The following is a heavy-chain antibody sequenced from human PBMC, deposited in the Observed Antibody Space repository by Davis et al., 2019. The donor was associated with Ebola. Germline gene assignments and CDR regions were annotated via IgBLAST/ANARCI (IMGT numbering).Heavy chain of an antibody. Sequence: ASVKVSCKASGYTFTRYAMHWVRQAPGQRLEWMGWINAGNGNTKYSQKFQGRVTITRDTSASTAYMELSSLRSEDTAVYYCARAYYDYVWGSLGMNFDYWGQGTLVTVSS. J-gene: IGHJ4*02. CDR2: INAGNGNT. CDR1: GYTFTRYA. CDR3: ARAYYDYVWGSLGMNFDY. D-gene: IGHD3-16*01. V-gene: IGHV1-3*01.